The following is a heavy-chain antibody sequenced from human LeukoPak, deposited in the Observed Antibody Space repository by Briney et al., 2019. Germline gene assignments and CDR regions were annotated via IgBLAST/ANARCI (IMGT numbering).Heavy chain of an antibody. Sequence: GASVKVSCKASGYTFTSYGISWVRQAPGQGLEWMGWISAYNGNTNYAQKLQGRVTMTTDTSTSTAYMELRSLRSDDTAVYYCARDRDYYGSGVYYFDYWGQGTLVTVSS. CDR1: GYTFTSYG. V-gene: IGHV1-18*01. CDR2: ISAYNGNT. CDR3: ARDRDYYGSGVYYFDY. D-gene: IGHD3-10*01. J-gene: IGHJ4*02.